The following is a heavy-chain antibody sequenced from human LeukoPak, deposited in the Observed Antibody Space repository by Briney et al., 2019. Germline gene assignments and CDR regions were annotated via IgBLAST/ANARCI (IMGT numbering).Heavy chain of an antibody. J-gene: IGHJ4*02. Sequence: GGSLRLSCAASGFTFSAYWMHWVRQAPGKGLVWVSRINTDGSSPTYAASVKGRFTISRDNAKNTLYLQMNSLTAEDTAVYYCARDPRPWQQLMSYYFDYWGQGTLVTVSS. V-gene: IGHV3-74*01. CDR2: INTDGSSP. D-gene: IGHD6-13*01. CDR1: GFTFSAYW. CDR3: ARDPRPWQQLMSYYFDY.